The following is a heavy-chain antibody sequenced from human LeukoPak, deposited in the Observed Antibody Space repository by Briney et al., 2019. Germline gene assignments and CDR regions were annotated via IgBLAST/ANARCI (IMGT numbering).Heavy chain of an antibody. CDR2: ISGSGGST. D-gene: IGHD3-10*01. Sequence: GGSLRLSCAASGFTVSSNYMSWVRQAPGKGLEWVSGISGSGGSTFYADSVKGRFTISRDISKNTLYLQMNSLRAEDTAIYYCAKDGYGSGSYSQYFDYWGQGTLVTVSS. J-gene: IGHJ4*02. CDR1: GFTVSSNY. CDR3: AKDGYGSGSYSQYFDY. V-gene: IGHV3-23*01.